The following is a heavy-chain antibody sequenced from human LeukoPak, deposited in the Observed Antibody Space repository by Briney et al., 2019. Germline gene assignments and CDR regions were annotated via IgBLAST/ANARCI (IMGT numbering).Heavy chain of an antibody. D-gene: IGHD4-17*01. V-gene: IGHV3-66*01. Sequence: LGGSLRLSCAASGFTVSSNYMSGVGQAPGKGRAGVSVIYSVGSTYFVDSVKGRFTISRDNSKNTLYLQMNSLRAEDTAVYYCARGLYGDYESFPPHFDYWGQGTLVTVSA. CDR1: GFTVSSNY. CDR3: ARGLYGDYESFPPHFDY. J-gene: IGHJ4*02. CDR2: IYSVGST.